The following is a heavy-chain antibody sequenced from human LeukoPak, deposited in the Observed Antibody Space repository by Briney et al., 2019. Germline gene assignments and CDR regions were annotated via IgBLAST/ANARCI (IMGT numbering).Heavy chain of an antibody. Sequence: GGSLRLSCAASGFTFSSYSINWVRQAPGKGLEWVSFISSSSSYIYYADSVKGRFTISKDNSNNTVFLQMNSVRVEDTAVYYCARVWFGYFFQWGQGVLVTVSS. CDR1: GFTFSSYS. D-gene: IGHD3-10*01. CDR3: ARVWFGYFFQ. J-gene: IGHJ4*02. CDR2: ISSSSSYI. V-gene: IGHV3-21*04.